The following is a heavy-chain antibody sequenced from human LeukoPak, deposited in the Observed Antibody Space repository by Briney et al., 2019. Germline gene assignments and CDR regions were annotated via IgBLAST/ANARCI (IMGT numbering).Heavy chain of an antibody. J-gene: IGHJ3*02. CDR2: ISGSGGST. D-gene: IGHD3-22*01. CDR1: GFTFSSYA. CDR3: AISGYYDSSGYWDAFDI. V-gene: IGHV3-23*01. Sequence: GGSLRLPCAASGFTFSSYAMSWVRQAPGKGLEWVSAISGSGGSTYYADSVKGRFTISRDNSKNTLYLQMNSLRAEDTAVYYCAISGYYDSSGYWDAFDIWGQGTMVTVSS.